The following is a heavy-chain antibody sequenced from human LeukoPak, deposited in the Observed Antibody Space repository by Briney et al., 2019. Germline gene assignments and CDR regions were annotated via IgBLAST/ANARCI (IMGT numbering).Heavy chain of an antibody. V-gene: IGHV3-23*01. CDR3: ARDVYYYGSGSPYYYYYMDV. Sequence: GGSLRLSCAASGFTFSTYAMTWVRQAPGKGLEWVSAISGSGGSTYYADSVKGRFTISRDNSKNTLYLQMNSLRAEDTAVYYCARDVYYYGSGSPYYYYYMDVWGKGTTVTVSS. D-gene: IGHD3-10*01. CDR2: ISGSGGST. J-gene: IGHJ6*03. CDR1: GFTFSTYA.